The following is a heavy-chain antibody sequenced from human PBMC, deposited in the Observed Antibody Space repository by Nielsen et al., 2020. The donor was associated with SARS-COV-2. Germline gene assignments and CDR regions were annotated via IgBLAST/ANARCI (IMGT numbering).Heavy chain of an antibody. CDR2: IIPIFGTA. D-gene: IGHD4-17*01. J-gene: IGHJ6*02. CDR3: ARVDYGDYGWGGMDV. V-gene: IGHV1-69*13. Sequence: SVKVSCKASGGTFSSYAISWVRQAPGQGLEWMGGIIPIFGTANYAQKFQGRVTITADESTSTAYMELSSLRSEDTAVYYCARVDYGDYGWGGMDVWGQGTTVTVSS. CDR1: GGTFSSYA.